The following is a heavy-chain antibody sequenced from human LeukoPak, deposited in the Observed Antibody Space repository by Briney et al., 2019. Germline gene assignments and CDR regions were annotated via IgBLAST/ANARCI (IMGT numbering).Heavy chain of an antibody. Sequence: PGGSLRLSCAASGSTFSTYWMTWVRQAPGKGLEWVANLKQDGSEEYYVDSVKGRFTISRDNAKNSLYLQMNSLRAEDTAVYYCARDYRSSSGRSIDYWGQGTLVTVSS. CDR3: ARDYRSSSGRSIDY. CDR1: GSTFSTYW. D-gene: IGHD6-6*01. V-gene: IGHV3-7*01. CDR2: LKQDGSEE. J-gene: IGHJ4*02.